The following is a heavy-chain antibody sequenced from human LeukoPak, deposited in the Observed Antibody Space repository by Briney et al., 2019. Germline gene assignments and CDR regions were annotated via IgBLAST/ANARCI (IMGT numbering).Heavy chain of an antibody. CDR2: IPTDDNPT. V-gene: IGHV3-74*01. D-gene: IGHD6-19*01. J-gene: IGHJ4*02. CDR3: ASSWIVAGIIDY. CDR1: GFTLSSYE. Sequence: GGSLRLSCAASGFTLSSYEMHWVRQAPGKGLVWVSRIPTDDNPTNYADFVQGRFTISRDNAKNSLYLQMNSLRAGDTAVYYCASSWIVAGIIDYWGQGTLVTVSS.